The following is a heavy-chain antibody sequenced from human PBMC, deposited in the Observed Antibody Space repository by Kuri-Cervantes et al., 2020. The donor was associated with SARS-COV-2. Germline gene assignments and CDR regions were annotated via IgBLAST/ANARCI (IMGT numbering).Heavy chain of an antibody. D-gene: IGHD3-22*01. V-gene: IGHV4-34*01. CDR1: GGSFSASY. Sequence: GSLRLSCAVYGGSFSASYWSWVRQPPGQGLEWIGEIKHRENTNYNPSLKSRVTISVDTSKNQFSLNLSSVTAADTAVYYCARSLDSSGYYYWGQGTLVTVSS. J-gene: IGHJ4*02. CDR3: ARSLDSSGYYY. CDR2: IKHRENT.